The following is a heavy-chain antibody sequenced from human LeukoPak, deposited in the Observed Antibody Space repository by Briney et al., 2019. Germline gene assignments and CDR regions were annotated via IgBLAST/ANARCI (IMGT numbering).Heavy chain of an antibody. CDR3: TNFDY. V-gene: IGHV3-30*02. CDR1: GLTFSSSD. Sequence: GGSLRLSCTASGLTFSSSDMHWVRQAPGKGLDWVSLINHDGTNTYYADSVKGRFTISRDNSQNTLYLLMNSLRGEDTAVYYCTNFDYWGQGTLVTVSS. J-gene: IGHJ4*02. CDR2: INHDGTNT.